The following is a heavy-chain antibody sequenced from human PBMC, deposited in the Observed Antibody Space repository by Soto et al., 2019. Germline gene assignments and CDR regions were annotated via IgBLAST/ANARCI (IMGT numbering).Heavy chain of an antibody. CDR2: ISGTGSTT. D-gene: IGHD2-21*02. CDR1: GFTFKTYG. CDR3: AREGCTSASCYSYIRAFDV. Sequence: DEHLVQSGGGLGQPGGSLRLSCAGSGFTFKTYGMNWFRRAPGKGLEWIAFISGTGSTTDYADSVHGRFIVSRDNSNNSLHLQVNSLRRDDTSVYYCAREGCTSASCYSYIRAFDVWGQGTDVSVSS. V-gene: IGHV3-48*01. J-gene: IGHJ3*01.